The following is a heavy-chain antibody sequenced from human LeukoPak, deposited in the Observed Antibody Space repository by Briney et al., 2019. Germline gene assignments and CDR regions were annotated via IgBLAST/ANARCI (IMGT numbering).Heavy chain of an antibody. Sequence: SETLSLTCTVSGGSISSTSYYWGWIRQPPGKGLEWIGTISYSGTTYYTPSLKSRVTISLDTSKNQFSLKLSSVTAADTAVYYCARVVRTYWYFDLWGRGTLVTVSS. J-gene: IGHJ2*01. CDR1: GGSISSTSYY. CDR2: ISYSGTT. CDR3: ARVVRTYWYFDL. V-gene: IGHV4-39*07. D-gene: IGHD2-2*01.